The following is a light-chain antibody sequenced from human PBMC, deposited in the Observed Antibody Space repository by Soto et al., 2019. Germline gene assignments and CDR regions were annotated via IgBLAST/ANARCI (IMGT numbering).Light chain of an antibody. CDR1: SRDVGGSNY. J-gene: IGLJ1*01. Sequence: QSVLIQPASVSGSPGQSITISCTGTSRDVGGSNYVSWYQHHPHRAPKLLIYEVNYRPSGVPSRFSGSKSGNTASLTISGLQAEDEADYYCSSYTSSNTLEVFGVGTKVTV. CDR3: SSYTSSNTLEV. CDR2: EVN. V-gene: IGLV2-14*01.